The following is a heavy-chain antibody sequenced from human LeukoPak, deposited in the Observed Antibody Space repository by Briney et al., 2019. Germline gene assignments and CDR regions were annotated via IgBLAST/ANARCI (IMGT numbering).Heavy chain of an antibody. Sequence: SETLSLTCSVSGGSISTYYWSWIRQPPGKGLEWIGYIYYSGSTSYNPSLKSRVTISVDTSKNQFSLELSSVTAADTAVYYCARHGIVDSSRKYYFDYWGQGTLVTVSS. CDR2: IYYSGST. J-gene: IGHJ4*02. D-gene: IGHD6-13*01. CDR3: ARHGIVDSSRKYYFDY. CDR1: GGSISTYY. V-gene: IGHV4-59*08.